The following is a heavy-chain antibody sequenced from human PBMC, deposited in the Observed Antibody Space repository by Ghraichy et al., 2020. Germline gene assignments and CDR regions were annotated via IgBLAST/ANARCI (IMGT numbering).Heavy chain of an antibody. CDR3: ARLLMVGYYFDY. D-gene: IGHD3-16*01. V-gene: IGHV3-21*01. Sequence: GGSRRLSCAASGFTFSSYSMNWVRQAPGKGLEWVSYISSIGNYIYYADSVRGRFTISRDNAKNELYLQMDSLRAEDTAVYYCARLLMVGYYFDYWGRGILV. J-gene: IGHJ4*02. CDR2: ISSIGNYI. CDR1: GFTFSSYS.